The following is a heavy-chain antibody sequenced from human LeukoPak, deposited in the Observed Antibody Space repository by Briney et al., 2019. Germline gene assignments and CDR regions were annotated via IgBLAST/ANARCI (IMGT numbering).Heavy chain of an antibody. Sequence: GGSLRLSCAASGFTFEDYGMHWVRQAPGKGLEWGSLITGNGVSTYYADSEKGRFTTSRDNSKTYLYLQMNSLRTEDTALYYCAKCVYSNIYYWFAPWGQGTLVSVSS. CDR3: AKCVYSNIYYWFAP. J-gene: IGHJ5*02. D-gene: IGHD6-13*01. CDR2: ITGNGVST. V-gene: IGHV3-43*02. CDR1: GFTFEDYG.